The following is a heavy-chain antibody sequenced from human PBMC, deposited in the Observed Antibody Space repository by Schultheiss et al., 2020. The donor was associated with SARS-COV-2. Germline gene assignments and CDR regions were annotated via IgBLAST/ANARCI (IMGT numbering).Heavy chain of an antibody. CDR1: GFTFNNYA. Sequence: GGSLRLSCAASGFTFNNYAMHWVRQAPGKGLEWVSSISDSGGSTYYADSVKGRFTISRDNSKKTLYLQMYSLRAEDTAVFYCAREAHYHDSSGYQDHWGQGTLVTVSS. J-gene: IGHJ4*02. CDR3: AREAHYHDSSGYQDH. D-gene: IGHD3-22*01. CDR2: ISDSGGST. V-gene: IGHV3-23*01.